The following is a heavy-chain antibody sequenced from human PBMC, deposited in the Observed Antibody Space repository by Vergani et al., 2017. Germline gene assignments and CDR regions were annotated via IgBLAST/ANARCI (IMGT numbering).Heavy chain of an antibody. CDR3: ARANCSGGSCYRGFEY. V-gene: IGHV1-69*11. Sequence: QVKLVQSGAEVKKPGSSVKVSCKASGGTFSSYALNWVRQAPGQGLEWMGSIIPSLATTIYAQKFQGRVTITADESTSTAYMELSSLKSEDTSVFYCARANCSGGSCYRGFEYWGQGSLITVSS. CDR1: GGTFSSYA. CDR2: IIPSLATT. J-gene: IGHJ4*02. D-gene: IGHD2-15*01.